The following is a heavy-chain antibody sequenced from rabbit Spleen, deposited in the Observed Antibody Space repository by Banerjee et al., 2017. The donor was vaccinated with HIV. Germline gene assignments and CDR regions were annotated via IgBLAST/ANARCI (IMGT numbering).Heavy chain of an antibody. Sequence: QEQLEESGGDLVKPGASLTLTCTASGFSFSSSDYMCWVRQAPGKGLEWIACIDSGGSADTYYANWAKGRFTISKTSSTTVTLQMTSLTAADTATYFCARETSSGWGIVSFYFSLWGQGTLVTVS. CDR2: IDSGGSADT. CDR1: GFSFSSSDY. CDR3: ARETSSGWGIVSFYFSL. V-gene: IGHV1S45*01. D-gene: IGHD4-1*01. J-gene: IGHJ4*01.